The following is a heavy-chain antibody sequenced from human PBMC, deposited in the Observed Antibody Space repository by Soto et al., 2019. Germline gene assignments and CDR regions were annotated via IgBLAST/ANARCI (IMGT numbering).Heavy chain of an antibody. CDR3: AIRKSSGYYYGMDV. D-gene: IGHD3-22*01. CDR1: GYTFTGYY. V-gene: IGHV1-2*04. CDR2: INPNSGGT. Sequence: QVQLVQSGAGVKKPGASVKVSCKASGYTFTGYYMHWVRQAPGQGLEWMGWINPNSGGTNYAQKFQGWVTMTRDTSISTAYMELSRLRSDDTAVYYCAIRKSSGYYYGMDVWGQGTTVTVSS. J-gene: IGHJ6*02.